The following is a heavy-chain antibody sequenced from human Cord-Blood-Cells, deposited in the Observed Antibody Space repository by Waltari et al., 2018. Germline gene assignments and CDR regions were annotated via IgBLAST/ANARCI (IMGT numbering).Heavy chain of an antibody. CDR1: GYTFTGYY. CDR3: AREGGRITMVRGVIIHY. Sequence: QVQLVQSGAEVKKPGASVKVSCKASGYTFTGYYMHWLRQAPGQGLEWMGWINPNSGGTNYAQKFQGRVTMTRDTSISTAYMELSRLRSDDTAVYYCAREGGRITMVRGVIIHYWGQGTLVTVSS. D-gene: IGHD3-10*01. CDR2: INPNSGGT. J-gene: IGHJ4*02. V-gene: IGHV1-2*02.